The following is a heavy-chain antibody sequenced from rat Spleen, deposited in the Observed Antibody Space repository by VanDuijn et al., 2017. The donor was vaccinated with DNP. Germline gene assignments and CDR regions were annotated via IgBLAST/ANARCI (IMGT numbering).Heavy chain of an antibody. V-gene: IGHV2-4*01. CDR1: GFSLTSYG. CDR3: ARDLIIRDTTSAMDA. D-gene: IGHD4-3*01. CDR2: IWSGGST. J-gene: IGHJ4*01. Sequence: QVQLKESGPGLVQPSQTLSLTCTVSGFSLTSYGVSWVRQPPGKGLEWIGAIWSGGSTDYNSVFKSRLSFSKATSKSQVFLKLNSLQTEDTATYYCARDLIIRDTTSAMDAWGQGTSVTVSS.